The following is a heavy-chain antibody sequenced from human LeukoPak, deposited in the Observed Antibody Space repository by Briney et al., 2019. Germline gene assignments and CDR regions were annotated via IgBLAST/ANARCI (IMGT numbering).Heavy chain of an antibody. CDR1: GGTFSSYA. CDR2: IIPIFGTA. V-gene: IGHV1-69*06. Sequence: VASVKVSCKASGGTFSSYAISWVRQAPGQGLEWMGRIIPIFGTANYAQKFQGRVTITADKSTSTAYMELSSLRSEDTAVYYCARGTHGEATGQFDYWGQGTLVTVSS. CDR3: ARGTHGEATGQFDY. J-gene: IGHJ4*02. D-gene: IGHD1-26*01.